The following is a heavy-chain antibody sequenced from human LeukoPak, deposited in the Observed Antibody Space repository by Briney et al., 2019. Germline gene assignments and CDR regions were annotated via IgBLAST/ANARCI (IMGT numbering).Heavy chain of an antibody. D-gene: IGHD5/OR15-5a*01. J-gene: IGHJ3*02. CDR1: GFTFSSYS. V-gene: IGHV3-48*01. CDR2: ISSSSSTI. CDR3: ARSSVRDAFDI. Sequence: GGSLRLSCAASGFTFSSYSMNWVRQAPGKGLEWVSYISSSSSTIYYADSVKGRFTISRDNAKNSLYLQMNSLRAEDTAVYYCARSSVRDAFDIWGQGTMVTVSS.